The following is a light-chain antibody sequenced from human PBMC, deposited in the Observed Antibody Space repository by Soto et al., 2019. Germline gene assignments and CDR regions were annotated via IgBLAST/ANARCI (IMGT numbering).Light chain of an antibody. J-gene: IGKJ3*01. Sequence: RRTTQSPSILAASVGDRVTITCRASQSFDVWLAWYQQQAGRAPRLLIYKASSLQSGVPSRFSVSGSGTDFTLTISRLQPDDFATYYCQQSYSLGGTFGPGTKVDV. CDR2: KAS. CDR1: QSFDVW. V-gene: IGKV1-5*03. CDR3: QQSYSLGGT.